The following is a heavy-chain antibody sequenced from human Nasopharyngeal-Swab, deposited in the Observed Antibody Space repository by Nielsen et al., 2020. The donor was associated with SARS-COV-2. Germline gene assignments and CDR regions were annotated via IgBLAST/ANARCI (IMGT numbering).Heavy chain of an antibody. CDR2: ISYDGSNK. Sequence: GGSLRLSCAASGFTFSSYWMSWVRQAPGKGLEWVAVISYDGSNKYYADSVKGRFTISRDNSKNTLYLQMNSLRAEDTAVYYCAKAGSAEYFQHWGQGTLVTVSS. J-gene: IGHJ1*01. D-gene: IGHD3-10*01. CDR1: GFTFSSYW. CDR3: AKAGSAEYFQH. V-gene: IGHV3-30*18.